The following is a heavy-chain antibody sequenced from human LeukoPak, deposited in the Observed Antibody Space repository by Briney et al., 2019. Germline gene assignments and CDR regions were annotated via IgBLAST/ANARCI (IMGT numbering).Heavy chain of an antibody. V-gene: IGHV3-23*01. CDR1: GFTFSTYA. CDR2: ISGSGANT. CDR3: AKASWFGELSHYFDY. Sequence: GGSLRLSCAASGFTFSTYAMSWVRQAPGKGLEWVSTISGSGANTYYADSVRGRFTISRDNSKNTLYLQMNSLRAEDTAVYYCAKASWFGELSHYFDYWGQGTLVTVSS. J-gene: IGHJ4*02. D-gene: IGHD3-10*01.